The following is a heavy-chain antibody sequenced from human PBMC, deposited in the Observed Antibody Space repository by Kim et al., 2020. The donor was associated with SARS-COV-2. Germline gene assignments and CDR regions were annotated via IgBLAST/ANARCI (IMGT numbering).Heavy chain of an antibody. CDR2: IGGSNNKI. J-gene: IGHJ3*02. CDR1: GFTFSRYE. V-gene: IGHV3-48*03. D-gene: IGHD6-6*01. CDR3: ATETESSSWDAFDI. Sequence: GGSLRLSCAASGFTFSRYEMNWVRQAPGKGLEWISYIGGSNNKIYYADSVKGRFTISRDNAKNSLYLQMNSLRAEDTAVYYCATETESSSWDAFDIWGQGTMVTVSS.